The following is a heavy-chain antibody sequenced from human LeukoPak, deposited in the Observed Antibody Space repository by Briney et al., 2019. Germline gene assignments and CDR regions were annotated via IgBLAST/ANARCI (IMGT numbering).Heavy chain of an antibody. Sequence: ASVKVSCKASGYTFTGYYMHWVRQAPGQGLEWMGWINPNSGGTNYAQKFQGWVTMTRATSISTAYMELSRLRSDDTAVYYCARASVWGGYYGMDVWGKGTTVTVSS. CDR2: INPNSGGT. V-gene: IGHV1-2*04. J-gene: IGHJ6*04. CDR3: ARASVWGGYYGMDV. CDR1: GYTFTGYY. D-gene: IGHD3-16*01.